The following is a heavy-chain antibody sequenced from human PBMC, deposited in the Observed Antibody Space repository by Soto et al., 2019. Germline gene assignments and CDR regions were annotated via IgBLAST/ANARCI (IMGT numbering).Heavy chain of an antibody. CDR1: GFTVSNNY. CDR3: PGQRGGGGY. D-gene: IGHD6-25*01. Sequence: EVQLVESGGGLIQPGGSLRLSCAVSGFTVSNNYMSWVRQAPGKGLEGVSVIYSGGYTAYGDSVKGRFTISRDNSKNKLYLQRNTRGPDGPAVVYLPGQRGGGGYWGQGTLVTVSS. J-gene: IGHJ4*02. V-gene: IGHV3-53*01. CDR2: IYSGGYT.